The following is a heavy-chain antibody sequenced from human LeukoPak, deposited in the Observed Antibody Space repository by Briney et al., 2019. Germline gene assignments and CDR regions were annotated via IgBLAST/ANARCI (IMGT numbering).Heavy chain of an antibody. D-gene: IGHD2/OR15-2a*01. CDR1: GFSLSSYD. Sequence: PGGSLRLSCAASGFSLSSYDINWVRQAPGKGLEWVSSISTSSTFIYYTYSVKGRFTISRDNAKNSLYLQMNSLSAEDTAVYYCARADCSSSTCYLRSSWFDPWGQGTLVTVSS. J-gene: IGHJ5*02. V-gene: IGHV3-21*01. CDR2: ISTSSTFI. CDR3: ARADCSSSTCYLRSSWFDP.